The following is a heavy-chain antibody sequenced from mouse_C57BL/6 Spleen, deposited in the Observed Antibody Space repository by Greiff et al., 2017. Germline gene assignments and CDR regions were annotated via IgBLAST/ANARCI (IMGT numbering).Heavy chain of an antibody. CDR1: GYAFSSSW. Sequence: QVQLQQSGPELVKPGASVKISCKASGYAFSSSWMNWVKQRPGKGLEWIGRIYPGDGDTNYNGKFKGKATLTADKSSSTAYMQLSSLTSEDSAVYFCARERQLRIPFDYRGQGTTRTVSS. J-gene: IGHJ2*01. D-gene: IGHD3-2*02. V-gene: IGHV1-82*01. CDR2: IYPGDGDT. CDR3: ARERQLRIPFDY.